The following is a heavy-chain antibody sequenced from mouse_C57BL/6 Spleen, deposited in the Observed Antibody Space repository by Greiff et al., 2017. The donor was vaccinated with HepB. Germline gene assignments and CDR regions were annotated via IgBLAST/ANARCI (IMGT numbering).Heavy chain of an antibody. J-gene: IGHJ2*01. CDR3: AISLITTVVAPDY. CDR2: IDPEDDET. CDR1: GFNIKDYY. Sequence: EVQLQQSGAELVKPGASVKLSCTASGFNIKDYYMHWVKQGTEKGLEWIGRIDPEDDETKSAPEFQVKATITPYTSSNTAYLQLSSPTSEDTAVYYYAISLITTVVAPDYWGQGTTLTVSS. D-gene: IGHD1-1*01. V-gene: IGHV14-2*01.